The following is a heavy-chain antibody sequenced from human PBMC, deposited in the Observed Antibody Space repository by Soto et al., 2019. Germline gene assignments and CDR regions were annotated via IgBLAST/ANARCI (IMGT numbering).Heavy chain of an antibody. CDR3: ARVGRGESYGMDV. D-gene: IGHD3-16*01. CDR2: MNPNSGNT. V-gene: IGHV1-8*01. CDR1: GYPFTSYD. Sequence: QVQLVQSGAEVKKPGASVNVSGKASGYPFTSYDINWVRQATGQGREWMGWMNPNSGNTGYAQKLQGRVTMTRNGPMSTAYLERSSLRSEDTAGYYCARVGRGESYGMDVWGQVTTVTVSS. J-gene: IGHJ6*02.